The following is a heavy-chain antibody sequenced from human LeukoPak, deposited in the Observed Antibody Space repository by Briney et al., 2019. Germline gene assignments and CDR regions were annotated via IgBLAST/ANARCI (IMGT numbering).Heavy chain of an antibody. Sequence: PGGSLRLSCAASGFTFSTYSMNWVRQAPGKGLEWVSSISSSSSYIYYADSVRGRFTISRDNAKNSLYLQMNSLRAEDTAVYYCARETGECFDYWGQGTLVTVSS. D-gene: IGHD2-21*01. J-gene: IGHJ4*02. CDR2: ISSSSSYI. CDR3: ARETGECFDY. CDR1: GFTFSTYS. V-gene: IGHV3-21*01.